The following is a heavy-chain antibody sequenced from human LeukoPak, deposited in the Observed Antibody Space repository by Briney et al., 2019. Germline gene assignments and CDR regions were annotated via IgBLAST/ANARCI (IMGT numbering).Heavy chain of an antibody. Sequence: GASVKVSCKASGYTFTTYYMHWVRQAPGQGLEWMGIINPSGGSTSYAQKFQGRVTMTRDTSTSTVYMELSSLRSEDTAVYYCARALTSHTWIQHHGGQGTLVTVSS. D-gene: IGHD5-18*01. J-gene: IGHJ4*02. V-gene: IGHV1-46*01. CDR3: ARALTSHTWIQHH. CDR1: GYTFTTYY. CDR2: INPSGGST.